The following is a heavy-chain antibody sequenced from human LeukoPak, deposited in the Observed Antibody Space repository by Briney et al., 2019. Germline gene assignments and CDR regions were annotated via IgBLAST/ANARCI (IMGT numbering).Heavy chain of an antibody. CDR3: ARDLSRTYTVDY. V-gene: IGHV3-30*04. Sequence: PGRSLRLSCAASGFTFSSHAMHWVRQAPGKGLEWVAFVSYDAKISSYADFVKGRFTISRGNSKNTLYLQMNSLRAEDTALYFCARDLSRTYTVDYWGRGTLVTVSS. J-gene: IGHJ4*02. CDR2: VSYDAKIS. D-gene: IGHD2-2*02. CDR1: GFTFSSHA.